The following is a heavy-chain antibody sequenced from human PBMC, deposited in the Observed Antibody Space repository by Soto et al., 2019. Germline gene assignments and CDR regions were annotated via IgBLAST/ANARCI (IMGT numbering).Heavy chain of an antibody. CDR2: IYYSGST. V-gene: IGHV4-61*01. CDR1: GGSVSSGSYY. Sequence: SETLSLTCTVSGGSVSSGSYYWSWIRQPPGKGLEWIGYIYYSGSTNYNPSLKSRVTISVDTSKNQFSLKLSSVTAADTAVYYCARSEELEAGVPIDYWGQGTLVTVSS. D-gene: IGHD6-19*01. CDR3: ARSEELEAGVPIDY. J-gene: IGHJ4*02.